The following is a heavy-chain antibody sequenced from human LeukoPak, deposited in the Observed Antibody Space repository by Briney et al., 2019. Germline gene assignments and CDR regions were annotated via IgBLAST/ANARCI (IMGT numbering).Heavy chain of an antibody. CDR3: ARVQQLADFDY. D-gene: IGHD1-1*01. J-gene: IGHJ4*02. CDR2: IDHSGSA. CDR1: GGSFNGYY. Sequence: SETLSLTCAVSGGSFNGYYWSWIRKPPGKGLEWIGEIDHSGSATYNPSLQSRVLISKDKSNNQFSLKLNSVTAADTAVYYCARVQQLADFDYWGQGNLVTVSS. V-gene: IGHV4-34*01.